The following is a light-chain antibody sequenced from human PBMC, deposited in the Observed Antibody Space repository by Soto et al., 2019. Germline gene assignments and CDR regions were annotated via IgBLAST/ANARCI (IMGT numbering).Light chain of an antibody. J-gene: IGLJ1*01. CDR2: DVS. V-gene: IGLV2-14*01. CDR3: SSYTRSSTLEIV. CDR1: SSDVGGYNY. Sequence: QSVLTQPASVSGSPGQSITISCTGTSSDVGGYNYVSWYQQHPGKAPKLMIYDVSNRPSGVSNRFSGSKSGNTASLTISGLQAEDEADYYCSSYTRSSTLEIVFGTGTKVTVL.